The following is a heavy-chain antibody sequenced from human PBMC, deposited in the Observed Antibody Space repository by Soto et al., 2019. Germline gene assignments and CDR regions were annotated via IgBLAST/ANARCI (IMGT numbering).Heavy chain of an antibody. V-gene: IGHV1-2*02. Sequence: QVQLVQSGADVRKTGASVKVSCKASGYTFSENHIHWVRQAPGQGLEWMGWLNPYSGATKYAPKFQGRVTMTRDTSISTSYMEVNGLKSDDSAFYYCATARRGTVSLLADWGQGTLVTVSS. CDR2: LNPYSGAT. CDR3: ATARRGTVSLLAD. D-gene: IGHD4-4*01. J-gene: IGHJ4*01. CDR1: GYTFSENH.